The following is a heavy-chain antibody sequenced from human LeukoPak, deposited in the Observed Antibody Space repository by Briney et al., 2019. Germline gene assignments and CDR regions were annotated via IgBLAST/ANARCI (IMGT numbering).Heavy chain of an antibody. CDR2: ISASGANT. Sequence: PGGSLRLSCAASGFKFGDFAMSWVRQTPGKGLEWVSGISASGANTYYAASVKGRFTISRDISKNTLYLQMNSLGAEDTAVYYCARDSPYSDYLIGGAFNIWGQGTMVTVSS. CDR1: GFKFGDFA. V-gene: IGHV3-23*01. CDR3: ARDSPYSDYLIGGAFNI. J-gene: IGHJ3*02. D-gene: IGHD4-11*01.